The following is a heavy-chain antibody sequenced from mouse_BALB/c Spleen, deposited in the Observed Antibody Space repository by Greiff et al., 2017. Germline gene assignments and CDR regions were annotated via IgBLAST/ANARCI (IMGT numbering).Heavy chain of an antibody. Sequence: EVKLVESGGGLVQPGGSRKLSCAASGFTFSSFGMHWVRQAPEKGLEWVAYISSGSSTIYYADTVKGRFTISRDNPKNTLFLQMTSLRSEDTAMYYCARGEHYDYDEGAMDYWGQGTSVTVSS. D-gene: IGHD2-4*01. CDR2: ISSGSSTI. CDR3: ARGEHYDYDEGAMDY. CDR1: GFTFSSFG. J-gene: IGHJ4*01. V-gene: IGHV5-17*02.